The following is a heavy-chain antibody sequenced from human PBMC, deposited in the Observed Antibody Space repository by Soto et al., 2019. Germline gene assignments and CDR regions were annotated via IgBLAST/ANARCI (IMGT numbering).Heavy chain of an antibody. CDR1: GGTFSSYA. CDR3: ARGELVSGSRYYFDY. Sequence: SVKVSCKASGGTFSSYAISWVRQAPGQGLEWMGGIIPIFGTANYAQKLQGRVTITADESTSTAYMELSSLRSEDTAVYYCARGELVSGSRYYFDYWGQGTLVTVSS. CDR2: IIPIFGTA. V-gene: IGHV1-69*13. J-gene: IGHJ4*02. D-gene: IGHD1-26*01.